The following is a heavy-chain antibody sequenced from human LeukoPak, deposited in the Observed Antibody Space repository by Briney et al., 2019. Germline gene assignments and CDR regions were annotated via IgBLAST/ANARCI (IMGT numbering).Heavy chain of an antibody. J-gene: IGHJ4*02. D-gene: IGHD3-10*01. V-gene: IGHV3-30*01. Sequence: GGSLRLACAASGFTFSSYAMRWVRQAPGKWLEWVAVISYVVAIRNYADAVKGRFTISRDNSKNTLYLQLNSLRAEDAAVYYCARDSTYYYASGGSGPHYFDYWGQGTLVTVSS. CDR1: GFTFSSYA. CDR3: ARDSTYYYASGGSGPHYFDY. CDR2: ISYVVAIR.